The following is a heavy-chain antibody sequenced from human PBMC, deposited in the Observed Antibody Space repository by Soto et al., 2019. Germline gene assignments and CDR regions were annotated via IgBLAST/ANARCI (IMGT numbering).Heavy chain of an antibody. CDR3: ARGLSIAAPIIARRGYMDV. CDR2: INHSGST. CDR1: GGSFRGYY. D-gene: IGHD6-6*01. J-gene: IGHJ6*03. Sequence: SETLSLTCAVYGGSFRGYYLSWIRQPPGKGLEWIGEINHSGSTNYNPSLKSRVTISVDTFKNQFSLKLSSVTAADTAVYYCARGLSIAAPIIARRGYMDVWGKGTTVTVSS. V-gene: IGHV4-34*01.